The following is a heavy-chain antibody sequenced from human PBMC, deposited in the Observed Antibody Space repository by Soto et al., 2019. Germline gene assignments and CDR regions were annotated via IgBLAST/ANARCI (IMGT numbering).Heavy chain of an antibody. CDR2: ISAYNGNT. CDR3: ARDNGGGGYSGYDGDSWFDP. CDR1: GYTFTSYG. V-gene: IGHV1-18*01. J-gene: IGHJ5*02. D-gene: IGHD5-12*01. Sequence: QVQRVQSGAEVKKPGASVKVSCKASGYTFTSYGISWVRQAPGQGLEWMGWISAYNGNTNYTQTLQGRVTMTTDTSTSTDYMELRCRRSGDTRVYYCARDNGGGGYSGYDGDSWFDPWGQGTLVTVSS.